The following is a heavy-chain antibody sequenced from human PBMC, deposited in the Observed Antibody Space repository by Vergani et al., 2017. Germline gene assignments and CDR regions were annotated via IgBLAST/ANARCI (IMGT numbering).Heavy chain of an antibody. D-gene: IGHD3-3*01. V-gene: IGHV4-59*01. CDR3: ANGGDDFWSGSLWDY. CDR2: IYYSGST. CDR1: GGSISSYY. J-gene: IGHJ4*02. Sequence: QVQLQESGPGLVKPSETLSLTCTVSGGSISSYYWSWIRQPPGKGLEWIGYIYYSGSTNYNPSLKSRVTIAVDTSKNQFSLKLSSVTAADTAVYYCANGGDDFWSGSLWDYWGQGALVTVSS.